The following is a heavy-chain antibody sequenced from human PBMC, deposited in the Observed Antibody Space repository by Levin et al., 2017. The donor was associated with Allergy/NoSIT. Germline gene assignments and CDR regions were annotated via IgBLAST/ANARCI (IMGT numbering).Heavy chain of an antibody. J-gene: IGHJ3*02. CDR1: GYTLTELS. CDR2: FDPEDGET. CDR3: ATRTGEGSDAFDI. Sequence: GESLKISCKVSGYTLTELSMHWVRQAPGKGLEWMGGFDPEDGETIYAQKFQGRVTMTEDTSTDTAYMELSSLRSEDTAVYYCATRTGEGSDAFDIWGQGTMVTVSS. D-gene: IGHD7-27*01. V-gene: IGHV1-24*01.